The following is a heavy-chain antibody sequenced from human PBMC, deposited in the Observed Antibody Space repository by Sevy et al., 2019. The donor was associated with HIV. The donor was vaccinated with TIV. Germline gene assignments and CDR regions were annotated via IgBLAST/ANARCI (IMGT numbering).Heavy chain of an antibody. D-gene: IGHD5-12*01. J-gene: IGHJ6*04. Sequence: ASVKVSCKASGYNFINYGISWVRQAPGQGLEWVGGSSPFTGSPNYPQKLQDRVTVTTDTATNTAYMELRNLRSDDTAVYYCGKCTLWVYDPTNRKCGMDVSGKRTAVTVSS. CDR3: GKCTLWVYDPTNRKCGMDV. CDR1: GYNFINYG. V-gene: IGHV1-18*01. CDR2: SSPFTGSP.